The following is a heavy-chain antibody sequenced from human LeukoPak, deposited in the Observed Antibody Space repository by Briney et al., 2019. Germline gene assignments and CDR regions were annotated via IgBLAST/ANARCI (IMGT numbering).Heavy chain of an antibody. CDR2: IYYSGST. J-gene: IGHJ4*02. CDR1: GGSISGSSYY. Sequence: SETLSLTCTVSGGSISGSSYYWGWIRQPPGKGLEWIGSIYYSGSTYYNPSLKSRVTISVDTSKNQFSLKLSSVTAADTAVYYCARDLTYYGSGSYDYWGQGTLVTVSS. D-gene: IGHD3-10*01. CDR3: ARDLTYYGSGSYDY. V-gene: IGHV4-39*07.